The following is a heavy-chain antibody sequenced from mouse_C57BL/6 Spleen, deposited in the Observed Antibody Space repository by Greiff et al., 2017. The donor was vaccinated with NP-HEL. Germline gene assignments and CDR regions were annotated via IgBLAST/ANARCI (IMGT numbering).Heavy chain of an antibody. Sequence: QVQLKQPGAELVKPGASVKLSCKASGYTFTSYWMHWVKQRPGQGLEWIGMIHPNSGSTNYNEKFKSKATLTVDKSSSTAYMQLSSLTSEDSAVYYCAREGRQLRLQDYWGQGTTLTVSS. CDR1: GYTFTSYW. J-gene: IGHJ2*01. CDR3: AREGRQLRLQDY. V-gene: IGHV1-64*01. D-gene: IGHD3-2*02. CDR2: IHPNSGST.